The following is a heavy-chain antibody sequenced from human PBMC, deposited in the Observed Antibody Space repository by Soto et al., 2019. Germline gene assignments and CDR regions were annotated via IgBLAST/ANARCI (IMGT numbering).Heavy chain of an antibody. D-gene: IGHD1-1*01. CDR3: ARVERATATTVVDALDI. CDR2: MSHSGGT. Sequence: QVQLQQWGAGLLKPSETLSLTCAVYGGFVSSGSYYWSWIRQPPGKGLEWIGEMSHSGGTHFNPSLKSRVTISVDTSKNQFSLKMSSVTAADTALYYCARVERATATTVVDALDIWGPGTMVTVSS. CDR1: GGFVSSGSYY. J-gene: IGHJ3*02. V-gene: IGHV4-34*01.